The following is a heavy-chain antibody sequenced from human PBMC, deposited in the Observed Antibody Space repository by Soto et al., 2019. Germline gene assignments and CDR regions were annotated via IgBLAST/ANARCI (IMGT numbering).Heavy chain of an antibody. Sequence: ASVKGSCKGAGDGFTKFAISWVRHAPGQGLEWLGWINTYNGNTKYAQNLQGRVTMTTDTSTSTAYMELRSLRSDDTAVYFCAREGIFFFFRYASHRDL. V-gene: IGHV1-18*01. CDR1: GDGFTKFA. D-gene: IGHD3-3*01. CDR2: INTYNGNT. J-gene: IGHJ2*01. CDR3: AREGIFFFFRYASHRDL.